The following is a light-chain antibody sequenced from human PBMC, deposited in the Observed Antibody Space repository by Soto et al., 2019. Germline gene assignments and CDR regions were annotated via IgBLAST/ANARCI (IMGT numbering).Light chain of an antibody. V-gene: IGKV1-5*01. CDR2: DAS. J-gene: IGKJ3*01. CDR1: QSISSW. Sequence: DIQMTQSPSTLSASVGVRVTITCRASQSISSWLAWYQQKPGKAPKLLIYDASSLESGVPSRFSGSGSGTEFTLPISSMQPDDFATYYCQQYNSYLFTFGPGTKVDIK. CDR3: QQYNSYLFT.